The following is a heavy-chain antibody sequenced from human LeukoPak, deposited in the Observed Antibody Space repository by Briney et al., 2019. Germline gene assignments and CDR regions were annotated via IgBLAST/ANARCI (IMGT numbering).Heavy chain of an antibody. J-gene: IGHJ4*02. CDR3: ARGNSYGYRVVDY. CDR1: GFTFSDYY. V-gene: IGHV3-11*01. D-gene: IGHD5-18*01. Sequence: GGSLRLSCAASGFTFSDYYMSWIRQAPGKGLEWVSYISSSGSTTYYADSVKGRFTISRDNAKNSLYVQMNSLRAEDTAVYYCARGNSYGYRVVDYWGQGTQVTVSS. CDR2: ISSSGSTT.